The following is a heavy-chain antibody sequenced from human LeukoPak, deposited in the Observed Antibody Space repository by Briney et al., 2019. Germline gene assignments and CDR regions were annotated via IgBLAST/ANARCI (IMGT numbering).Heavy chain of an antibody. CDR1: GFTFSSYW. J-gene: IGHJ4*02. CDR2: IISDGSST. Sequence: QPGGSLRLSCAVSGFTFSSYWMHWVRQSPGKGLVWVSRIISDGSSTSYADSVKGRFTISRDNAKNTLYLQMNSLRAEDTAVYYCASHSYYDRTPLDYWGQGTLVTVSS. V-gene: IGHV3-74*01. D-gene: IGHD3-22*01. CDR3: ASHSYYDRTPLDY.